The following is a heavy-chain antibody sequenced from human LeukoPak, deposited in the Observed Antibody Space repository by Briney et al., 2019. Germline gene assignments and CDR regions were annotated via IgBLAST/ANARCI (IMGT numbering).Heavy chain of an antibody. CDR2: IYYSGST. Sequence: SETLSLTCTVSGGSISSYYWSWIRQPPGKGLEWIGYIYYSGSTNYNPSLKSRVTISADTSKNQFSLKLSSVTAADTAVYYCARSYRRNYFDYWGQGTLVTVSS. CDR3: ARSYRRNYFDY. D-gene: IGHD4-11*01. CDR1: GGSISSYY. V-gene: IGHV4-59*01. J-gene: IGHJ4*02.